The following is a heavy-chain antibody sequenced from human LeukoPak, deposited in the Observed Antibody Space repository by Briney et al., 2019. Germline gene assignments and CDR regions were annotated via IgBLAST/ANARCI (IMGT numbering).Heavy chain of an antibody. J-gene: IGHJ5*02. CDR2: IIPIFGTA. D-gene: IGHD3-10*01. Sequence: SVKVSCKASGGTFSSYAISGGRQAPGQGLEWMGGIIPIFGTANYAQKFQGRVTITADESTSTAYMELSSLRSEETAVYYCARAGWFGELAWFDPWGQGTLVTVSS. CDR3: ARAGWFGELAWFDP. V-gene: IGHV1-69*13. CDR1: GGTFSSYA.